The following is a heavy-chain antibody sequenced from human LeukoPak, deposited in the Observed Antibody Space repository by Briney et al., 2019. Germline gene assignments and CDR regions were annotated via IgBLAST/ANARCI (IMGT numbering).Heavy chain of an antibody. CDR1: GFTFSNYA. J-gene: IGHJ4*02. CDR2: ISASGGSS. V-gene: IGHV3-23*01. Sequence: GGSLRLSCAASGFTFSNYAINWVRQAPGKGLEWVSAISASGGSSYYADSVRDRFTISRDNSKNMLYLKMSSLRAEDTAVYYCAKEMALGIAVAGFFDFWGQRTLVTVSS. CDR3: AKEMALGIAVAGFFDF. D-gene: IGHD6-19*01.